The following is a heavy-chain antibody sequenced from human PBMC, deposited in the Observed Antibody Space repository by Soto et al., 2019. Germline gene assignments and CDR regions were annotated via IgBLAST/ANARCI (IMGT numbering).Heavy chain of an antibody. V-gene: IGHV4-39*01. Sequence: QLQLQESGPTLVEPSETLSLMCSVSCGSISSCSYYCGWIRQTPGKGLEWFWKIDYNGVTYYNPSLRSRVTVSKDPPRNQYSLKVTSVTATDTAIYYRAKQLVAATGNADSDSWGQGTLVTVSS. CDR1: CGSISSCSYY. CDR3: AKQLVAATGNADSDS. J-gene: IGHJ4*02. CDR2: IDYNGVT. D-gene: IGHD2-15*01.